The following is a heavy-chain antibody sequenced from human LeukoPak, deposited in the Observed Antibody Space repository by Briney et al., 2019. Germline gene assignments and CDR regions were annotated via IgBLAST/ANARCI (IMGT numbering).Heavy chain of an antibody. J-gene: IGHJ4*02. CDR3: AKERSWEIDY. CDR2: ISGSGGTT. CDR1: GFTFSSYA. D-gene: IGHD1-26*01. Sequence: QPGGPLRLPCAASGFTFSSYAMNWVRQAPGKGLEWVSAISGSGGTTYYADSVKGRFTISRDNSKNTLYLQMNSLRAEDTAVYYCAKERSWEIDYWGQGTRVSVSS. V-gene: IGHV3-23*01.